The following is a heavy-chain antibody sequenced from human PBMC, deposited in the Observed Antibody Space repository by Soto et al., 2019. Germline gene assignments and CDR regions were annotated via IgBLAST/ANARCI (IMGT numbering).Heavy chain of an antibody. J-gene: IGHJ6*02. CDR1: SASISSSSYT. V-gene: IGHV4-39*01. Sequence: QLQLQESGPGLVKPSETLSLTCTVSSASISSSSYTWGWIRQPPGQGLAWIGSIYYSGTTYYNPSLHGRVTVSLEASKNQFSLKVTSVTAADTAVYYCARLHGYCISSSCHGYYAMDVGGQGTTVTVSS. CDR2: IYYSGTT. D-gene: IGHD2-2*01. CDR3: ARLHGYCISSSCHGYYAMDV.